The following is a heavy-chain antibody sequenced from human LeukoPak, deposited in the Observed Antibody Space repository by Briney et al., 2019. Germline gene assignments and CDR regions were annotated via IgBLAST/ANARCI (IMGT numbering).Heavy chain of an antibody. D-gene: IGHD6-19*01. J-gene: IGHJ4*02. V-gene: IGHV3-23*01. CDR2: ISGSGGST. CDR1: GFTFSSYA. Sequence: GGSLRLSCAASGFTFSSYAMSWVRQAPGKGLEWVSAISGSGGSTYYADSVKGRFTISRDNSKNTLYLQMNSLRAEDAAVYYCARDRGGSSGWYEFDYWGQGTLVTVSS. CDR3: ARDRGGSSGWYEFDY.